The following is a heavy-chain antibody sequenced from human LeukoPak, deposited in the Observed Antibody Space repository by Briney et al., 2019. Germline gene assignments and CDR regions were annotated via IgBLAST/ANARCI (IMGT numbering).Heavy chain of an antibody. J-gene: IGHJ6*02. CDR3: ARDASYGSGTYYYYGMDV. D-gene: IGHD3-10*01. V-gene: IGHV3-33*08. CDR1: GFTFSSYG. CDR2: IWYDGSNK. Sequence: GGSLRLSCAASGFTFSSYGMHWVRQAPGKGLEWVAVIWYDGSNKYYADSVKGRFTISRDNSKNTLYLQMNSLRAEDTAVYYCARDASYGSGTYYYYGMDVWGQGTTVTVSS.